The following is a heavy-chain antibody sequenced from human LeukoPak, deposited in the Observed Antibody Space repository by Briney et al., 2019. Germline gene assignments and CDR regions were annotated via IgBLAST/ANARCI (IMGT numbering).Heavy chain of an antibody. V-gene: IGHV3-21*01. CDR2: ISSSSSYI. D-gene: IGHD4-11*01. Sequence: PGGSLRLSCAASGFTFSSYSMNWVRQAPGKGLEWVSSISSSSSYIYYADSVRGRFTISRDNAKNSLYLQMNSLRAEDTAVYYCARIHSNYPFDIWGQGTMVTVSS. J-gene: IGHJ3*02. CDR1: GFTFSSYS. CDR3: ARIHSNYPFDI.